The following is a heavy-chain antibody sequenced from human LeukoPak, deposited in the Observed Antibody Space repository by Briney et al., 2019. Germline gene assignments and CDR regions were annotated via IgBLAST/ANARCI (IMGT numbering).Heavy chain of an antibody. J-gene: IGHJ3*02. CDR1: GFTFSSYG. V-gene: IGHV3-30*02. Sequence: PGGSLRLSCAASGFTFSSYGMHWVRQAPGKGLEWVAFIRYDGSNKYYADSVKGRFTISRDNSKNTLYLQMNSLRAEDTAVYYCAKDGARKLLVDAFDIWGQGTMVTVSS. CDR2: IRYDGSNK. CDR3: AKDGARKLLVDAFDI. D-gene: IGHD6-13*01.